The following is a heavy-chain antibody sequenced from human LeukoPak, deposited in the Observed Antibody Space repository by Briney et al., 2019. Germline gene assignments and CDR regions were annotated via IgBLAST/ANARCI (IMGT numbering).Heavy chain of an antibody. CDR2: ISSSSSTI. CDR3: ARVTESSSS. Sequence: GGSLRLSCAAFGFTFSSYGMNWVRQAPGKGLEWVSYISSSSSTIYYADSVKGRFTISRDNAKNSLYLQMNSLRAEDTAVYYCARVTESSSSWGQGTLVTVSS. D-gene: IGHD6-6*01. CDR1: GFTFSSYG. J-gene: IGHJ4*02. V-gene: IGHV3-48*01.